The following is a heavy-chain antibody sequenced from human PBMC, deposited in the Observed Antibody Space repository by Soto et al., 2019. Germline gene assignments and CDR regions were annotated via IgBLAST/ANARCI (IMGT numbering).Heavy chain of an antibody. D-gene: IGHD4-17*01. CDR1: GGSISSGDYY. CDR3: ARDPTPSTVITHY. CDR2: IYYSGST. V-gene: IGHV4-30-4*01. Sequence: SETLSLTCTVSGGSISSGDYYWSWIRQPQGKGLEWIGYIYYSGSTYYNPSLKSRVTISVDTSKNQFSLKLSSVTAADTAVYYCARDPTPSTVITHYWGQGTLVTVSS. J-gene: IGHJ4*02.